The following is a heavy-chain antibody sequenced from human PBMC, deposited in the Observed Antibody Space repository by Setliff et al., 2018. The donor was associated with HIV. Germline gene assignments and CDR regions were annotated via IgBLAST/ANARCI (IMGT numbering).Heavy chain of an antibody. V-gene: IGHV3-23*01. D-gene: IGHD2-15*01. CDR1: GFTFSSYA. J-gene: IGHJ4*02. CDR3: AKGALGYCSGTICYPFDY. Sequence: HPGGSLRLSCAASGFTFSSYAMNWVRQAPGKRLEWVSSITNDGRNTYYADSVKGRFTISRDNSKNTLYLQMNSLRAEDMAVYYCAKGALGYCSGTICYPFDYWGQGTLVTV. CDR2: ITNDGRNT.